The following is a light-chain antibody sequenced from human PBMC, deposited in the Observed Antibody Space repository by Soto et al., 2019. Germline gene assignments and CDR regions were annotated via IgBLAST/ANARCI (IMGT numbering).Light chain of an antibody. J-gene: IGLJ1*01. V-gene: IGLV1-51*01. Sequence: QSVLTQPPSVSAAPGQTVTVSCSGNKSNVGRNYVSWYQQFPGTAPRLLIYDTNKRPSGIPGRFSGSKSGNTASLTVSGLQAEDEADYYCSSYAGSSNVFGTGTKLTVL. CDR1: KSNVGRNY. CDR3: SSYAGSSNV. CDR2: DTN.